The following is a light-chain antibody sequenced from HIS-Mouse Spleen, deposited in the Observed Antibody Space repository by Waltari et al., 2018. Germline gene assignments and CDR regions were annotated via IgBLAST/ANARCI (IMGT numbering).Light chain of an antibody. CDR3: NSRDSSGNHVV. V-gene: IGLV3-19*01. Sequence: SSELTQDPAVSVALGQTVRITCQGDSLRSYYASWYQQKPGQAPVLFIYGKNNRPSGIPDLFSGSSSGNTASLTITGAQAEDEADYYCNSRDSSGNHVVFGGGTKLTVL. CDR1: SLRSYY. J-gene: IGLJ2*01. CDR2: GKN.